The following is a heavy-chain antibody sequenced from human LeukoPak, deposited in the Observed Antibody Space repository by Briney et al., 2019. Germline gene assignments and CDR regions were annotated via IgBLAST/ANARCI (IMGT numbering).Heavy chain of an antibody. CDR1: LFTFSSYE. CDR2: ISSSGSTI. J-gene: IGHJ4*02. Sequence: GGSLRLSCAASLFTFSSYEMNGVRQAPGKGGEGVSYISSSGSTIYYADSVKGRFTISRDNAKNSLYLQMNSLRAEDTAVYYCARDLPSYGSGTFDYWGQGTLVTVSS. CDR3: ARDLPSYGSGTFDY. V-gene: IGHV3-48*03. D-gene: IGHD3-10*01.